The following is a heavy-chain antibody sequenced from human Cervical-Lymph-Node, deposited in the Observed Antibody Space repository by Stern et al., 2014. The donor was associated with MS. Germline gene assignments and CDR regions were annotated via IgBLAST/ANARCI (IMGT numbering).Heavy chain of an antibody. D-gene: IGHD2-15*01. CDR1: GYTFTHYH. J-gene: IGHJ5*02. V-gene: IGHV1-46*01. CDR2: INPSGGST. CDR3: ARDMVDADKWFDP. Sequence: VQLVESGAEVKKPGASVNVSCKASGYTFTHYHIHWVRQAPGQGLEGMAMINPSGGSTTYGQKFHGRLTVTRDTSTSTVYMELRSLRSDDTALYYCARDMVDADKWFDPWGQGTLVTVSS.